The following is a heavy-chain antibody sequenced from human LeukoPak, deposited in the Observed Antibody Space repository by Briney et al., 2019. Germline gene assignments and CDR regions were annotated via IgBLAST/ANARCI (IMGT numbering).Heavy chain of an antibody. D-gene: IGHD3-10*01. Sequence: SQTLSLTCAASGGSISSGGYSWSWIRQPPGKGLEWIGYIYHSGSTYYNPSLKSRVTISVDRSKNQFSLKLSSVAAADTAVYYCARADGSGKVDYWGQGTLVTVSS. CDR1: GGSISSGGYS. V-gene: IGHV4-30-2*01. CDR2: IYHSGST. CDR3: ARADGSGKVDY. J-gene: IGHJ4*02.